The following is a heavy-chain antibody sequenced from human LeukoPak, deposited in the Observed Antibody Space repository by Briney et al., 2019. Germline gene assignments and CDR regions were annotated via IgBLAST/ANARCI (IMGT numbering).Heavy chain of an antibody. J-gene: IGHJ4*02. Sequence: GGSLRLSCAASGFTVSSNYMRWVRQAPGKGLEWVSSISSSSSYIYYADSVKGRFTISRDNAKNSLYLQMNSLRAEDTAVYYCAREQQLVRAIDYWGQGALVTVSS. CDR2: ISSSSSYI. CDR1: GFTVSSNY. D-gene: IGHD6-13*01. V-gene: IGHV3-21*01. CDR3: AREQQLVRAIDY.